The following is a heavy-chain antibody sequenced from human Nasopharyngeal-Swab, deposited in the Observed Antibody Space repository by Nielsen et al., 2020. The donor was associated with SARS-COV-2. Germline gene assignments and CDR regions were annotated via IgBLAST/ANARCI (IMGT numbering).Heavy chain of an antibody. Sequence: RQMPGKGLEWVGRIGDKDHNYATTYGASVQGRFTISRDDSKNTAFLQMDSLKTEDTALYYCTTDFYFDYWGQGTLVTVSS. J-gene: IGHJ4*02. CDR3: TTDFYFDY. V-gene: IGHV3-73*01. CDR2: IGDKDHNYAT.